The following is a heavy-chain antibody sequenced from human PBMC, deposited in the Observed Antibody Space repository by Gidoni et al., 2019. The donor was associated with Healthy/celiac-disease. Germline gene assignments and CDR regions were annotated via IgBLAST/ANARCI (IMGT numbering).Heavy chain of an antibody. CDR1: GFTVSSNY. D-gene: IGHD6-25*01. CDR2: IYSGGST. V-gene: IGHV3-66*01. CDR3: ARDRLRGYDFDY. J-gene: IGHJ4*02. Sequence: VQLVGSGGDLVQPGGYLRLSCAASGFTVSSNYMSWVRQAPGKGLEWVSVIYSGGSTYYADSVKGRFTISRDNSKNTLYLQMNSLRAEDTAVYYCARDRLRGYDFDYWGQGTLVTVSS.